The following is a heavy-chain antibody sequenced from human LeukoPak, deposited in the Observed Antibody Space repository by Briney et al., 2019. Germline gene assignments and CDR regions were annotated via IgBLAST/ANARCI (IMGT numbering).Heavy chain of an antibody. J-gene: IGHJ1*01. CDR1: GLTFSDYW. D-gene: IGHD1-14*01. V-gene: IGHV3-74*01. CDR3: CATKPDSDF. Sequence: GGSLRLSCAASGLTFSDYWMHWVRQVPGKGLVWVSRINSDGSSTTYADSVRGRFTISRDYAKNTLYLQMNNLRADDTAVYYCCATKPDSDFWGQGTMVTVSS. CDR2: INSDGSST.